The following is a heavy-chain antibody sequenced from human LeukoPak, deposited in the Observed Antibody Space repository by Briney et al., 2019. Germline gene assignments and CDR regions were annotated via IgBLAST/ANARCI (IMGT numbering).Heavy chain of an antibody. CDR1: GYSINSGYY. Sequence: PSETLSLTCAVSGYSINSGYYWGWIRQPAGKGLEWIGRIYSSGSTNYDPSLKSRVTISVDTSKNQFSLKLNSVTAADTAVYYCAREFSSGWIFYFDHWGQGALVTVSS. J-gene: IGHJ4*02. D-gene: IGHD6-19*01. CDR2: IYSSGST. V-gene: IGHV4-38-2*01. CDR3: AREFSSGWIFYFDH.